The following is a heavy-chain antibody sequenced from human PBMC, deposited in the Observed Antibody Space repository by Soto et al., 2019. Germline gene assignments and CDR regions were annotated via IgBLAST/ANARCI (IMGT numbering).Heavy chain of an antibody. CDR3: ARDPYS. J-gene: IGHJ5*02. CDR2: IYYSGST. Sequence: QVQLQESGPGLVKPSETLSLTCTVSGGSISNYYWSWIRQPPGKGLEWIGYIYYSGSTNYNPSLKSRVTISVDTSKNQFSLKLSSVTAADTAVYYCARDPYSWGQGTLVTVSS. CDR1: GGSISNYY. V-gene: IGHV4-59*01. D-gene: IGHD2-21*01.